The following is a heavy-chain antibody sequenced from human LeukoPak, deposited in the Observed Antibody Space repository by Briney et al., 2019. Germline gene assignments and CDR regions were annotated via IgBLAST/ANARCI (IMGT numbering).Heavy chain of an antibody. CDR2: ISTSGDRT. CDR1: GFTFSTYA. D-gene: IGHD1-26*01. V-gene: IGHV3-23*01. J-gene: IGHJ4*02. Sequence: GGSLRLSCAAPGFTFSTYAMTWVRQAPGKGLEWVSGISTSGDRTYYADSVKGRFTISRDNSKNTLYLQMNSLRAEDTAEYYCARSAVGTSCCTAVDYWGQGTLVTVSS. CDR3: ARSAVGTSCCTAVDY.